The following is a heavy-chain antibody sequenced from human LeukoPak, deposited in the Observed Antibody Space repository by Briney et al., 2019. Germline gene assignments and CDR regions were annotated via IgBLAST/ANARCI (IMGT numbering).Heavy chain of an antibody. CDR3: ARFHYADFLASDY. CDR2: ISSTSTYI. Sequence: GGSLRHSCAASGFTFTSFTMNCGRQAPGKGLEWVSSISSTSTYIYYADSVKGRFTISRDNAKNSLYLQMNSLRAEATAVYYCARFHYADFLASDYGGQASLVTVSS. CDR1: GFTFTSFT. V-gene: IGHV3-21*01. J-gene: IGHJ4*02. D-gene: IGHD4-17*01.